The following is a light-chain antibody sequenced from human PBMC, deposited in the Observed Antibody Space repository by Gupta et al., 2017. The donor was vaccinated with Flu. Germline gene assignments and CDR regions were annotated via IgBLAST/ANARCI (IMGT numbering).Light chain of an antibody. CDR1: QNIRDY. V-gene: IGKV1-39*01. CDR3: QHSYSAPFT. J-gene: IGKJ3*01. CDR2: GAS. Sequence: DIQMTQSPSSLSASVGDRITITCRASQNIRDYLIWYQQKTGKAPKVLILGASSLQSGVPSRFSGSGSGTEFTLTISSLQPEDFATYYCQHSYSAPFTFGPGTKV.